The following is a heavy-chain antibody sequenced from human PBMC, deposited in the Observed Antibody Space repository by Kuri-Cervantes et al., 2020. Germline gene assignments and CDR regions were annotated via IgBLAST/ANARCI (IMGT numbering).Heavy chain of an antibody. CDR2: IKSKTDGGTT. CDR3: TTTMRLRFFDY. Sequence: GEYLKISCAASGFTFSSYWMSWVRQAPGKGLEWVGRIKSKTDGGTTDYAAPVKGRFTISRDDSKNTLYLQMNSLKTEDTAVYYCTTTMRLRFFDYWGQGTLVTVSS. J-gene: IGHJ4*02. CDR1: GFTFSSYW. V-gene: IGHV3-15*01. D-gene: IGHD5-12*01.